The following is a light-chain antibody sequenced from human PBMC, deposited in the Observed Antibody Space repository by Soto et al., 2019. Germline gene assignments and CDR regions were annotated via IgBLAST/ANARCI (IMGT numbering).Light chain of an antibody. V-gene: IGKV1-5*03. CDR2: KAS. Sequence: DIQMTQSPSTLSASVGDRVTITCRASQSISSWLAWYQQKPGKAPKLLIYKASSLESGVPSRFSGSGSGKDFTLTISSLQPDDFATYYCQQYNSYSLTWTFGQGTKVEIK. J-gene: IGKJ1*01. CDR3: QQYNSYSLTWT. CDR1: QSISSW.